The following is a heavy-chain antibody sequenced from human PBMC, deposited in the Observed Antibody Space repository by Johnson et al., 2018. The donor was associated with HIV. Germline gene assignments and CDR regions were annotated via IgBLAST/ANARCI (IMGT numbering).Heavy chain of an antibody. D-gene: IGHD3-22*01. Sequence: QVQLVESGGGVVQPGRSLRLSCAASGFTFSSYGMHWVRQAPGKGLEWVAVISYDGSNKYYADSVRGRFTISRDKSRNTLYLQMNSLRAEDTAVHYCAREGNYYDSSSHVFDIWGQVTMVTVSS. CDR3: AREGNYYDSSSHVFDI. CDR1: GFTFSSYG. CDR2: ISYDGSNK. J-gene: IGHJ3*02. V-gene: IGHV3-30*03.